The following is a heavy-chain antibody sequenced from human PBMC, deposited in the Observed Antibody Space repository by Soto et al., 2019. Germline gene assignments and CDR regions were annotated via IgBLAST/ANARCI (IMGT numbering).Heavy chain of an antibody. V-gene: IGHV3-7*05. CDR1: GFTFSSYW. CDR2: IKQEGSEK. D-gene: IGHD3-10*01. Sequence: EVQLVESGGGLVQPGGSLRLSCAASGFTFSSYWMSWVRQAPGKGLEWVANIKQEGSEKYNVDSVKGRFTISRDNSKNSLHLQMNSLRAEDTHAYYYARGNSGEHWYFDLLGRGTMVAVSS. J-gene: IGHJ2*01. CDR3: ARGNSGEHWYFDL.